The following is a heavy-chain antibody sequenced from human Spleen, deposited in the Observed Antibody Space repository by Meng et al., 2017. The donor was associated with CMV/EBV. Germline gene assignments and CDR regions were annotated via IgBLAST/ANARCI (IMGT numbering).Heavy chain of an antibody. CDR3: ARDILVGATTSGYYGMDV. CDR1: GFTFSSYA. D-gene: IGHD1-26*01. CDR2: ISYDGSNK. V-gene: IGHV3-30-3*01. Sequence: GGSLRLSCAASGFTFSSYAMHWVCQAPGKGLEWVAVISYDGSNKYYADSVKGRFTISRDNSKNTLYLQMNSLRAEDTAVYYCARDILVGATTSGYYGMDVWGQGTTVTVSS. J-gene: IGHJ6*02.